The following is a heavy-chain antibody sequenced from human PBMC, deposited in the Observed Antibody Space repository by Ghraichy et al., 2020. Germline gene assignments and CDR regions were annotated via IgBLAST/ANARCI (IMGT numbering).Heavy chain of an antibody. J-gene: IGHJ4*02. CDR1: GFTFDDYA. CDR2: ISWNSGSI. D-gene: IGHD5-24*01. Sequence: GGSLRLSCAASGFTFDDYAMHWVRQAPGKGLEWVSGISWNSGSIGYADSVKGRFTISRDNAKNSLYLQMNSLRAEDTALYYCAKINPRGATTNWGQGTLVTVSS. V-gene: IGHV3-9*01. CDR3: AKINPRGATTN.